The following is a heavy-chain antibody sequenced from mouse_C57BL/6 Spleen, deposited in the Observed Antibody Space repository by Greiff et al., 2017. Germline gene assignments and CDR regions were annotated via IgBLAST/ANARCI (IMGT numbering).Heavy chain of an antibody. CDR2: IDPSDSET. J-gene: IGHJ3*01. V-gene: IGHV1-52*01. Sequence: VQLQQPGAELVRPGSSVKLSCKASDYTFTSYWMHWVKQRPIQGLEWIGNIDPSDSETHYNQKFKDKATLTVDKSSSTAYMQLSSLTSEDSAVYYCARGPRLGGFAYWGQGTLVTVSA. CDR3: ARGPRLGGFAY. CDR1: DYTFTSYW.